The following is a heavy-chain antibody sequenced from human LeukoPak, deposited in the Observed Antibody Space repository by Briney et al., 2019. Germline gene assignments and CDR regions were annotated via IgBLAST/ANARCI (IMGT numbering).Heavy chain of an antibody. CDR2: ISGSGGST. J-gene: IGHJ4*02. Sequence: PGGSLGLSCAASGFTFSSYAMSWVRQAPGKGLEWVLAISGSGGSTYYADSVKGRFTISRDNSKNTLYLQMNSLRAEDTAVYYCAKFLPTHIVVANYYFDYWGQGTLVTVSS. CDR1: GFTFSSYA. V-gene: IGHV3-23*01. D-gene: IGHD2-21*01. CDR3: AKFLPTHIVVANYYFDY.